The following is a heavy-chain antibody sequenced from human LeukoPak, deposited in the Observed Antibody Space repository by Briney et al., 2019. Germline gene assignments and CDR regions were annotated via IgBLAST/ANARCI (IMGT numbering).Heavy chain of an antibody. CDR1: GGSFNGYY. Sequence: SETLSLTCAVYGGSFNGYYWSWIRQPPGKGLEWIGEINHSGSTNYNPSLKSRVTISVDTSKNQFSLKLSSVTAADTAVYHCARGRIAARRSILFDYWGQGTLVTVSS. D-gene: IGHD6-6*01. CDR3: ARGRIAARRSILFDY. V-gene: IGHV4-34*01. J-gene: IGHJ4*02. CDR2: INHSGST.